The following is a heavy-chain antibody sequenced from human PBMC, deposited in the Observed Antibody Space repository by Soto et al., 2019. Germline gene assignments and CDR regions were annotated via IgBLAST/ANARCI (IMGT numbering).Heavy chain of an antibody. V-gene: IGHV4-59*08. J-gene: IGHJ3*02. D-gene: IGHD6-13*01. CDR3: ARRYSSAFDI. Sequence: SANRSLTCTDTGCSITSFYWSWIRQPPGKGLEWIGYIYYSGSTNYNPSLKSRVTISVDTSKNQFSLKLSSVTAADTAVYYCARRYSSAFDIWGQGTMVT. CDR1: GCSITSFY. CDR2: IYYSGST.